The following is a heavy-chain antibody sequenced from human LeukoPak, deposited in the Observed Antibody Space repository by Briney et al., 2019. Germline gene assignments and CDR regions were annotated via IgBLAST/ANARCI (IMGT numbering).Heavy chain of an antibody. CDR1: VYTFTRYY. CDR3: ARAHVDTAMVTGRFDY. CDR2: INPSGGST. J-gene: IGHJ4*02. Sequence: GALVNVSCKASVYTFTRYYMHCVRQAPGQGREWMRIINPSGGSTRYAQKFQGRVTTTSDTSTRTVYMELNSLRSEDTAVYYCARAHVDTAMVTGRFDYWGQGTLVTVSS. D-gene: IGHD5-18*01. V-gene: IGHV1-46*01.